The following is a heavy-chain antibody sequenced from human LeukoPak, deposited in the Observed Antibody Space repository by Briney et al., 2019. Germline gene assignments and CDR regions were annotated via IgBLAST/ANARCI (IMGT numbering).Heavy chain of an antibody. J-gene: IGHJ3*02. V-gene: IGHV1-24*01. Sequence: ASVKVSCKVSRYTLTELSMHWVRQAPGKGLEWMGGFDPEHGETIYAQKFQGRVTMTEGTSTDTAYMELSSLRSEDTAVYYCATGRLYYGRRGYYENDAFDTWGQGTMVTVSS. CDR3: ATGRLYYGRRGYYENDAFDT. CDR2: FDPEHGET. D-gene: IGHD3-22*01. CDR1: RYTLTELS.